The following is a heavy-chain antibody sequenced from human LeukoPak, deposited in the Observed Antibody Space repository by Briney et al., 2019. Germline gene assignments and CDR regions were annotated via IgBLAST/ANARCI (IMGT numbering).Heavy chain of an antibody. D-gene: IGHD3-10*01. Sequence: SETLSLTCAVYVGSFGGYYWSWIRQPPGKGLEWIGEINHSGSTNYNSSLESRVTISVDTSKNQFSLKLSSVTAADTAVYYCARGYYGSGSHCCHMDVWGKGTTITVS. CDR2: INHSGST. V-gene: IGHV4-34*01. CDR3: ARGYYGSGSHCCHMDV. J-gene: IGHJ6*03. CDR1: VGSFGGYY.